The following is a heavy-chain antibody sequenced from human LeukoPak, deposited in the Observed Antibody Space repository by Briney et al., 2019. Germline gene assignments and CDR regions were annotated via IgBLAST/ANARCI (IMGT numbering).Heavy chain of an antibody. CDR3: ARERGLYYYYYYMDV. CDR2: INPSGGST. J-gene: IGHJ6*03. Sequence: GASVKVSRKASGYTFTSYYMHWVRQAPGQGLEWMGIINPSGGSTSYAQKFQGRVTMTRDMSTSTVYMELSSLRSEDTAVYYCARERGLYYYYYYMDVWGKGTTVTVSS. D-gene: IGHD3-10*01. CDR1: GYTFTSYY. V-gene: IGHV1-46*01.